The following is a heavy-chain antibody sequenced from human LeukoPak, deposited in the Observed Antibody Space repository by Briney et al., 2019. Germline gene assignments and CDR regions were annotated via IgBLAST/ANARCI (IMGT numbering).Heavy chain of an antibody. J-gene: IGHJ6*02. CDR3: ARWWDDGSGYSYSYGMDV. CDR1: GYTFSGYY. D-gene: IGHD3-22*01. V-gene: IGHV1-2*06. CDR2: INPNNGGT. Sequence: ASVKVSCKASGYTFSGYYIHWVRQAPGQGLEWMGRINPNNGGTNYAQKFQGRVTMTRDMSMSTAYMELSSLRSEDTAVYYCARWWDDGSGYSYSYGMDVWGQGTTVTVSS.